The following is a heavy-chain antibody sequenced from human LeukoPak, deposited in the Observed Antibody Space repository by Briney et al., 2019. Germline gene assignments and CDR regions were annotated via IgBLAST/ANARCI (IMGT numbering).Heavy chain of an antibody. CDR1: GYTFTSYY. V-gene: IGHV1-18*04. Sequence: ASVKVSCKASGYTFTSYYMHWVRQAPGQGLEWMGWISAYNGNTNYAQKLQGRVTMTTDTSTSTAYMELRSLRSDDTAVYYCARVFYDSSGYYYVRGDYWGQGTLVTVSS. CDR3: ARVFYDSSGYYYVRGDY. D-gene: IGHD3-22*01. CDR2: ISAYNGNT. J-gene: IGHJ4*02.